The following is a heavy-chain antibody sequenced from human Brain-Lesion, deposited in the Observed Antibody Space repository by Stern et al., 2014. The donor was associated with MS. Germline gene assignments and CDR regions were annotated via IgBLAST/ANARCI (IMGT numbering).Heavy chain of an antibody. CDR2: FDPEDGET. V-gene: IGHV1-24*01. J-gene: IGHJ4*02. Sequence: QVQLGQSGAEVKKPGASVKVSCKVSGYTLTELSMHWGRKAPRKGLEWMGGFDPEDGETIDAQKFQGRVTMTEDTSTDTAYMELSSLRSEDTAVYYCATLSPGAGGNYYRHFDYWGQGTLVTVSS. D-gene: IGHD1-26*01. CDR3: ATLSPGAGGNYYRHFDY. CDR1: GYTLTELS.